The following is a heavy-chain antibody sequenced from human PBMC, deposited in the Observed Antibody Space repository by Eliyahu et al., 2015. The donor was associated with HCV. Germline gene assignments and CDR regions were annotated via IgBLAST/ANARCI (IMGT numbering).Heavy chain of an antibody. Sequence: QVQLQQWGAGLLKPSETLSLTCAVYGGSFSGYXWXWIRQPPGKGLEWIGEINHSGSTNYNLSLKSRVTISVDTSKNQFSLKLSSVTAADTAVYYCARGQRNAYDYSNYYYYYYYMDVWGKGTTVTVSS. J-gene: IGHJ6*03. D-gene: IGHD4-11*01. V-gene: IGHV4-34*01. CDR3: ARGQRNAYDYSNYYYYYYYMDV. CDR2: INHSGST. CDR1: GGSFSGYX.